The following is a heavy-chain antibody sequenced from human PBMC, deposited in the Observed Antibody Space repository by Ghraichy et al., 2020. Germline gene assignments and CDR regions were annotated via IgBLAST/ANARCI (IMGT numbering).Heavy chain of an antibody. J-gene: IGHJ4*02. CDR2: IYHTGRT. D-gene: IGHD2-21*02. CDR3: ARVLTSYCGGDCYSHYFDF. CDR1: GGSVSSGSHH. Sequence: SETLSLTCTVSGGSVSSGSHHWSWIRQPPGKGLEWIGSIYHTGRTNYNPSLKSRVTISVDTSKNQFSLKLRTVTAADTAVYYCARVLTSYCGGDCYSHYFDFWGQGTLVTASS. V-gene: IGHV4-61*01.